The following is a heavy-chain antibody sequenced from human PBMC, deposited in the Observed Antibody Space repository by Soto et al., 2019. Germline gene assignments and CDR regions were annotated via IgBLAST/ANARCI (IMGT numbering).Heavy chain of an antibody. CDR2: ISGYNGNT. D-gene: IGHD6-13*01. V-gene: IGHV1-18*01. J-gene: IGHJ4*02. CDR3: GRMVRCWYNSRDDY. Sequence: QVQLVQSGAEVKKPGASVKVSCKASGYTFSSYGIGWVRQAPGQGLEGMGWISGYNGNTNYAQKVQGRVTMTTDTSTSTASMELRSRRSDDTAVYYCGRMVRCWYNSRDDYWGQGTLVTVSS. CDR1: GYTFSSYG.